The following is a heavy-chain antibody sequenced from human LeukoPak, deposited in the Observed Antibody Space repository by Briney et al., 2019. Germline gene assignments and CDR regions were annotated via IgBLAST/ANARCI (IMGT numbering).Heavy chain of an antibody. J-gene: IGHJ4*02. CDR3: AKCSRSSCFAAGVFDC. D-gene: IGHD2-15*01. V-gene: IGHV3-23*01. CDR1: GFTFSSYA. CDR2: ISGSGDAT. Sequence: GGSLRLSCAASGFTFSSYAMAWVRQAPGKGLEWVSGISGSGDATWYADSVKGRFTISRDNSKNTVSLQMNSLRPEDTAIYYCAKCSRSSCFAAGVFDCWGQGTQVTVSS.